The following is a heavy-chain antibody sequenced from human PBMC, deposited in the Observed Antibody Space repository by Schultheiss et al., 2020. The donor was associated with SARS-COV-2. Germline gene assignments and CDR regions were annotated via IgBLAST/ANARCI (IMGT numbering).Heavy chain of an antibody. Sequence: ESLKISCAVCGESFSAYYWGCIRQPPGKGLKWIGDINHRGSTNYNPSLKSRVTISVDTSKNQFSLKLSSVTAADTAVYYCARATGGVYDILTGYFHWFDPWGQGTLVTVSS. D-gene: IGHD3-9*01. J-gene: IGHJ5*02. CDR2: INHRGST. V-gene: IGHV4-34*01. CDR1: GESFSAYY. CDR3: ARATGGVYDILTGYFHWFDP.